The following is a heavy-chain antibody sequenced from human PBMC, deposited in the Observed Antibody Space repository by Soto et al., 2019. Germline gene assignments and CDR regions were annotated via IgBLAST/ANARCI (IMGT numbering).Heavy chain of an antibody. J-gene: IGHJ5*02. CDR1: GVSISSSHW. Sequence: QVQLQESGPGLMKPSGTLSLTCAVSGVSISSSHWWTWVRQPPEKGLQWIGEMHHSGATNYNPSLKSRMTTSVDKAKNQCSLQLTSVTAADTAVYYCARGDYDRSGYYLDPWGQGLLVTVSS. V-gene: IGHV4-4*02. CDR2: MHHSGAT. D-gene: IGHD3-22*01. CDR3: ARGDYDRSGYYLDP.